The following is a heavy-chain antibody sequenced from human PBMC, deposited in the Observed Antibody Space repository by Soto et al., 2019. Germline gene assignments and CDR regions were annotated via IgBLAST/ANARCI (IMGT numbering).Heavy chain of an antibody. D-gene: IGHD3-10*01. Sequence: GGSLRLSCAASGFTFSSSGMHWVRQAPGKGLEWVAVISYDGSNKYYADSVKGRFTISRDNSKNTLYLQMNSLRAEDTAVYYCAKDHLPSHFTMVRGAPDYWGQGTLVTVSS. J-gene: IGHJ4*02. CDR2: ISYDGSNK. V-gene: IGHV3-30*18. CDR1: GFTFSSSG. CDR3: AKDHLPSHFTMVRGAPDY.